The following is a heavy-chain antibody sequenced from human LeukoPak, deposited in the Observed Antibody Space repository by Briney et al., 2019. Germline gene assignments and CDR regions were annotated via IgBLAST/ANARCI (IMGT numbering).Heavy chain of an antibody. Sequence: PGGSLRLSCAASGFTFSSYAMSWDRQAPGKGLEWVSAISGSGGSTYYADSVKGRFTISRDNSKNTLYLQMNSLRAEDTAVYYCAKKLVPYYYDSSGYSWGQGTLATVSS. CDR3: AKKLVPYYYDSSGYS. V-gene: IGHV3-23*01. J-gene: IGHJ5*02. CDR2: ISGSGGST. D-gene: IGHD3-22*01. CDR1: GFTFSSYA.